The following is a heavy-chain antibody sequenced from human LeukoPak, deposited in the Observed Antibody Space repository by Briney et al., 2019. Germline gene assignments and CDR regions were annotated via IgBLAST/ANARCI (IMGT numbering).Heavy chain of an antibody. Sequence: GGSLRLSCAASGFTFSSYAMSWVRQAPGKGLEWVSAISGSGGSTYYADSVKGRFTISRDNSKNTLYLQMNSLRAEDTAVYYCAKDLDSSSTSCPYYFDYWGQGTLVTVSS. CDR3: AKDLDSSSTSCPYYFDY. CDR2: ISGSGGST. V-gene: IGHV3-23*01. J-gene: IGHJ4*02. D-gene: IGHD2-2*01. CDR1: GFTFSSYA.